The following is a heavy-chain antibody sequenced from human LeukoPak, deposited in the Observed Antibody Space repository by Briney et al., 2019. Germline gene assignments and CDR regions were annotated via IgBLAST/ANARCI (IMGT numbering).Heavy chain of an antibody. CDR2: IYYSGST. CDR3: ARNPPYDSSAIDY. CDR1: GGSISSHY. J-gene: IGHJ4*02. V-gene: IGHV4-59*11. D-gene: IGHD3-22*01. Sequence: PSETLSLTCTVSGGSISSHYWSWIRQPPGKGLEWIGYIYYSGSTNYNPSLKSRVTISVDTSKNQFSLKLSSVTAADTAVYYCARNPPYDSSAIDYWGQGTLVTVSS.